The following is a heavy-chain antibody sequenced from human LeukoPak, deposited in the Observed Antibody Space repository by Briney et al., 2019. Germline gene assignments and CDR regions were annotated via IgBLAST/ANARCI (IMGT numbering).Heavy chain of an antibody. CDR2: INHSGST. V-gene: IGHV4-34*01. Sequence: PSETLSLTCAVYGGSFSGYYWSWTRQPPGKGLEWIGEINHSGSTNYNPSLKSRVTISVDTSKNQFSLKLSSVTAADTAVYYCARGQQLVPAYYYYYYGMDVWGQGTTVTVSS. CDR1: GGSFSGYY. J-gene: IGHJ6*02. CDR3: ARGQQLVPAYYYYYYGMDV. D-gene: IGHD6-13*01.